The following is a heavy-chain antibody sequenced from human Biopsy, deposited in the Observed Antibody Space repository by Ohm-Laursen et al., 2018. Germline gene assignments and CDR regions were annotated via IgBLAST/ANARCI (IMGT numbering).Heavy chain of an antibody. D-gene: IGHD3-22*01. CDR1: GGSISNNNYY. Sequence: GTLSLTCTVSGGSISNNNYYWGWIRQPPGKGLEWIGSIFYRGSTHYKPSLKSRVNISVDTSKNHLSLKLNSVTAADTAVYYCARDYDTSGYYYVSWGQGTLVTVSS. J-gene: IGHJ5*02. CDR3: ARDYDTSGYYYVS. CDR2: IFYRGST. V-gene: IGHV4-39*02.